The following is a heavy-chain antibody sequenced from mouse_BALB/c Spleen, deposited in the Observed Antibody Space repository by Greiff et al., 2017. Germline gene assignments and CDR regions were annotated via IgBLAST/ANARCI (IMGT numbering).Heavy chain of an antibody. CDR1: GFTFSDYG. V-gene: IGHV5-15*02. D-gene: IGHD2-1*01. CDR3: ARDYGNYFDY. Sequence: EVQRVESGGGLVQPGGSRKLSCAASGFTFSDYGMAWVRQAPGKGPEWVAFISNLAYSIYYADTVTGRFTLSRENAKNTLYLEMSSLRSEDTAMYYCARDYGNYFDYWGQGTTLTVSS. J-gene: IGHJ2*01. CDR2: ISNLAYSI.